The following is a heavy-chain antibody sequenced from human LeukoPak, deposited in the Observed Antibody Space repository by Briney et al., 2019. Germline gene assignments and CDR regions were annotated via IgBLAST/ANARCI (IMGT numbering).Heavy chain of an antibody. V-gene: IGHV1-2*02. D-gene: IGHD6-6*01. CDR2: INPNSGGT. J-gene: IGHJ6*03. Sequence: ASVKVSCKASGYTFTGYYMHWVRQAPGQGLEWMGWINPNSGGTNYAQKFQGRVTMTRDTSISTAYMELSRLRSDDTAVYYCARGLEQLVRTYYYYMDVWGKGTTVTVSS. CDR1: GYTFTGYY. CDR3: ARGLEQLVRTYYYYMDV.